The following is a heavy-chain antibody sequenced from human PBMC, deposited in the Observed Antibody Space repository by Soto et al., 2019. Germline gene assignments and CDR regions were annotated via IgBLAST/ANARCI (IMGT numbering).Heavy chain of an antibody. CDR3: AAASICSSTRRHHYATEV. CDR1: GLTFTISA. Sequence: SVNVSFKGCGLTFTISAFQVLRQARLQRGEGIGWIVVGSGNTNYAQKFQERVTITRERSTSTAYMELSSLRSEDTAVYYCAAASICSSTRRHHYATEVWGQGTPVTVSS. J-gene: IGHJ6*02. CDR2: IVVGSGNT. D-gene: IGHD2-2*01. V-gene: IGHV1-58*01.